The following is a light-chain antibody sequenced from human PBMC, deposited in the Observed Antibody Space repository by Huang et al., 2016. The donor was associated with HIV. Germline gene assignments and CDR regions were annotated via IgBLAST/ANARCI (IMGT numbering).Light chain of an antibody. CDR2: EAS. V-gene: IGKV1-5*03. CDR3: QQYYTYPWT. CDR1: QSIGSW. J-gene: IGKJ1*01. Sequence: DIQMTQSPSTLSASVGDRVTIACRASQSIGSWLAWYQQKPGTAPKLLIYEASTLETGVPSRLSGSCSGTEFTLTSSILQPDDFATYYCQQYYTYPWTFGQGTKVEIK.